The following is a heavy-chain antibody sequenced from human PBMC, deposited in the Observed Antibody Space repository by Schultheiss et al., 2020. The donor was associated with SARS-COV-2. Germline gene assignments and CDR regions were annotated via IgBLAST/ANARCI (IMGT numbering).Heavy chain of an antibody. CDR2: ISSSSSYT. D-gene: IGHD1/OR15-1a*01. CDR3: AREAGSIDY. J-gene: IGHJ4*02. CDR1: GFTFSSYG. V-gene: IGHV3-21*05. Sequence: GGSLRLSCSASGFTFSSYGMSWVRQAPGKGLEWVSYISSSSSYTNYADSVKGRFTISRDNAKNSLYLQMNSLRAEDTAVYYCAREAGSIDYWGQGTLVTVSS.